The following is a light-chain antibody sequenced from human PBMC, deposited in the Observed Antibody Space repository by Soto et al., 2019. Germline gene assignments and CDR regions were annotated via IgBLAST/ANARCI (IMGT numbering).Light chain of an antibody. V-gene: IGKV3-11*01. J-gene: IGKJ1*01. CDR3: QQRSNWWT. CDR2: DTS. Sequence: EIVLTQSPATLSLSPGERATLSCRASQSVSSYLGWYQQKPGQAPRLLIYDTSNRATGIQARFSGSGSGTDFTLTISSLEPEDFAVYYCQQRSNWWTFGQGTKVEIK. CDR1: QSVSSY.